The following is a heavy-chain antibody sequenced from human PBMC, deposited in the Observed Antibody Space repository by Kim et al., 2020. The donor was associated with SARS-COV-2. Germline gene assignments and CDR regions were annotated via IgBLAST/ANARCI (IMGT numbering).Heavy chain of an antibody. J-gene: IGHJ4*02. CDR2: ISGSGGST. CDR3: AKENPTYYYDSSGYYPGTEYSFDY. Sequence: GGSLRLSCAASGFTFSSYAMSWVRQAPGKGLEWVSAISGSGGSTYYADSVKGRFTISRDNSKNTLYLQMNSLRAEDTAVYYCAKENPTYYYDSSGYYPGTEYSFDYWGQGTLVTVSS. D-gene: IGHD3-22*01. CDR1: GFTFSSYA. V-gene: IGHV3-23*01.